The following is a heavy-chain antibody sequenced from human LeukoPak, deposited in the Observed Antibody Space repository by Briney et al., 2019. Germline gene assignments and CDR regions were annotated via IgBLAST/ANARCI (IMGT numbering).Heavy chain of an antibody. D-gene: IGHD3-10*01. CDR3: AKVYYYGSGSYYNDAFDI. J-gene: IGHJ3*02. Sequence: PGGSLRLFCAASGFTFSSYAMSWVRQAPGKGLEWVSAISGSGGSTYYADSVKGRFTISRDNSKNTLYLQMNSLRAEDTAVYYCAKVYYYGSGSYYNDAFDIWGQGTMVTVSS. V-gene: IGHV3-23*01. CDR2: ISGSGGST. CDR1: GFTFSSYA.